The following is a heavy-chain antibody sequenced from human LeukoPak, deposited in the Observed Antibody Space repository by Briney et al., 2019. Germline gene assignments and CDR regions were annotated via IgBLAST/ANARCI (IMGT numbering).Heavy chain of an antibody. Sequence: GGSLRLSCAASGFTVSSNYMSWIRQAPGKGLEWVSVIYSGGDTYYADSVKGRFTISRDNSKNTLYLQMNTLRAEGTAVYYCARASGYSGYDPFDYWGQGTLVTVSS. CDR1: GFTVSSNY. CDR2: IYSGGDT. D-gene: IGHD5-12*01. CDR3: ARASGYSGYDPFDY. V-gene: IGHV3-53*01. J-gene: IGHJ4*02.